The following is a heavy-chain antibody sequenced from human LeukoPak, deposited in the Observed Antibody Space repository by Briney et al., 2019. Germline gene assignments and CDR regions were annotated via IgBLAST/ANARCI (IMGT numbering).Heavy chain of an antibody. J-gene: IGHJ2*01. D-gene: IGHD6-13*01. CDR3: ARHGVAAAVDVWYFDL. CDR1: GGSMSTYY. Sequence: PSETLSLTCTVSGGSMSTYYWSWIRQSPGKGLEWIGYIYYSGSTNYNPSLKSRVTISVDTSKNQFSLKLSSVTAADTAVYYCARHGVAAAVDVWYFDLWGRGTLVTVSS. V-gene: IGHV4-59*01. CDR2: IYYSGST.